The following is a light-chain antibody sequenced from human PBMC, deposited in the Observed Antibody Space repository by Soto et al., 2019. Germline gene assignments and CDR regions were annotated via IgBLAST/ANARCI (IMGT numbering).Light chain of an antibody. CDR3: QQYVSSSYT. J-gene: IGKJ2*01. CDR1: QSLSSSY. Sequence: EIVLTQSPGTLSLSPGERATLSCRASQSLSSSYLAWYQKNPGQAPRLLIYGASSGATGIPERFSGSGSGTVFPPTISRLEADDVAVYYCQQYVSSSYTFGQGTKLEIK. V-gene: IGKV3-20*01. CDR2: GAS.